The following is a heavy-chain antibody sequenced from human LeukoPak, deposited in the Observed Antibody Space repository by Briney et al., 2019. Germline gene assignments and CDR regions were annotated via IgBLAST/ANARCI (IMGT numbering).Heavy chain of an antibody. CDR3: ARGRYYDSSGRNYFDY. V-gene: IGHV4-4*07. J-gene: IGHJ4*02. D-gene: IGHD3-22*01. Sequence: SETLSLTCTVSGGSISSYYWSWIRQPAGKGLEWIARIYTSGSTNYNTSLKSRVTMSVDTSKNQFSLKLSSVTAADTAVYYCARGRYYDSSGRNYFDYWGQGTLVTVSS. CDR1: GGSISSYY. CDR2: IYTSGST.